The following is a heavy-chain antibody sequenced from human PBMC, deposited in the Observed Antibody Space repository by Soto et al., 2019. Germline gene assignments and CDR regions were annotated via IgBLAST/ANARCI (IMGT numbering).Heavy chain of an antibody. CDR3: ARDQAWQRAFDI. D-gene: IGHD5-12*01. V-gene: IGHV3-7*01. CDR2: IKQDGSEK. J-gene: IGHJ3*02. Sequence: EVQLVESGGDLVQPGWSLRLSCTASGFTLSSFWMSWLRRTPGKGLEWVANIKQDGSEKHYIYSVKGRFTISRDNAKNSLYLQMSNRRADDTAVYYCARDQAWQRAFDIWVQGKLVTVSS. CDR1: GFTLSSFW.